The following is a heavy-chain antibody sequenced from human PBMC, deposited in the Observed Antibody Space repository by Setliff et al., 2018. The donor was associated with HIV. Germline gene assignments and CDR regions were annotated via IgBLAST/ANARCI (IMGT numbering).Heavy chain of an antibody. J-gene: IGHJ6*02. CDR2: IYTTERI. Sequence: PSETLSLTCSFSGGSISGHYWSWIRQTPGKGLEWIATIYTTERISYNPSLRSRVTISVETSQNLFSLRLRSVTAADTGVYYCARPGSSSYYYAMDVWGLGTTVTVS. V-gene: IGHV4-59*11. CDR1: GGSISGHY. D-gene: IGHD3-10*01. CDR3: ARPGSSSYYYAMDV.